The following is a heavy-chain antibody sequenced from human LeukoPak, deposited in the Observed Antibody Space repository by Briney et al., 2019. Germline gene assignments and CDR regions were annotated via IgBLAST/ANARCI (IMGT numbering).Heavy chain of an antibody. J-gene: IGHJ4*02. CDR2: ISGSSGII. V-gene: IGHV3-48*04. D-gene: IGHD2-15*01. CDR3: AREDGYCSGGNCYSYFDS. Sequence: GGSLRLSCAASGFTFNTYTMNWVRQAPGKGLEWVSYISGSSGIIDYADSVKGRFTITRDNARNSVFLQMNSLRAEDTAVYYCAREDGYCSGGNCYSYFDSWGQGTLVTVSS. CDR1: GFTFNTYT.